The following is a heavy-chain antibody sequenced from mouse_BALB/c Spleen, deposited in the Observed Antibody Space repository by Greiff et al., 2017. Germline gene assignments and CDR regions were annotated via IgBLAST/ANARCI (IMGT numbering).Heavy chain of an antibody. Sequence: EVKLMESGAELVRPGALVKLSCKASGFNIKDYYMHWVKQRPEQGLEWIGWIDPENGNTIYDPKFQGKASITADKSSNTAYLQLSSLTSEDTAVYYCARYDWVFAYWGQGTLVTVSA. J-gene: IGHJ3*01. CDR2: IDPENGNT. CDR1: GFNIKDYY. CDR3: ARYDWVFAY. V-gene: IGHV14-1*02. D-gene: IGHD4-1*01.